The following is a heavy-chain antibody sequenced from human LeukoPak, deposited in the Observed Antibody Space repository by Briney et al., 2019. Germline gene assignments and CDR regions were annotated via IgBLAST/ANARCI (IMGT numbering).Heavy chain of an antibody. CDR3: TTSYYDFWSYSSEYFQH. V-gene: IGHV1-2*02. D-gene: IGHD3-3*01. CDR1: GYTFSGYY. CDR2: INPNSGGT. J-gene: IGHJ1*01. Sequence: ASVKVSCKASGYTFSGYYMHWVRQAPEQGLEWMGWINPNSGGTKYAQKFQGRVTMTRDTSISTAYMELSRLRSDDTAVYYCTTSYYDFWSYSSEYFQHWGQGTLVTVSS.